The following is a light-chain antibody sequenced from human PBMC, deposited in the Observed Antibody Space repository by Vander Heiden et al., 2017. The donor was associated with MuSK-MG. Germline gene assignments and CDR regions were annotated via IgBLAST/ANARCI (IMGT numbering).Light chain of an antibody. J-gene: IGLJ3*02. Sequence: QAVLTAPASLSASPGASAGRRRPLRSGINVGTYNIYRYARTPGSPPHDHLRYKSAPEKEQGSGVPSRFSGSKDASANAGILLISGLQSEDEADYYCMMWHSSAWVFGGGTKLTVL. CDR3: MMWHSSAWV. V-gene: IGLV5-45*01. CDR2: YKSAPEK. CDR1: SGINVGTYN.